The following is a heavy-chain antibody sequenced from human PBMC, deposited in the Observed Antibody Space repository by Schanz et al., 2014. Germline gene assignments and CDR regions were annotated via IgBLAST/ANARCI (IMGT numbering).Heavy chain of an antibody. Sequence: QVQLVQSGAEVKKPGASVKVSCKASGYTFTSYGISWVRQAPGQGLEWMGRIIPILGIANYAQKFQGRVTMTRDTSTSTVCMELSSLRSEDTAVYYCATEGPRGTRHPINYYYAMDNWGQGTKVTV. D-gene: IGHD6-6*01. CDR3: ATEGPRGTRHPINYYYAMDN. J-gene: IGHJ6*02. V-gene: IGHV1-69*04. CDR2: IIPILGIA. CDR1: GYTFTSYG.